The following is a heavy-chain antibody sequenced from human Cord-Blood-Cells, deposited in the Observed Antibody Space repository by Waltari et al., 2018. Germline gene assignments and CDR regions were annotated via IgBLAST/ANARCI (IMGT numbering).Heavy chain of an antibody. Sequence: YAMHWVRQAPGKGLEWVSLISWDGGSTYYADSVKGRFTISRDNSKNSLYLQMNSLRAEDTALYYCAKDILNYYGSGSYYDYWGQGTLVTVSS. J-gene: IGHJ4*02. D-gene: IGHD3-10*01. V-gene: IGHV3-43D*04. CDR1: YA. CDR2: ISWDGGST. CDR3: AKDILNYYGSGSYYDY.